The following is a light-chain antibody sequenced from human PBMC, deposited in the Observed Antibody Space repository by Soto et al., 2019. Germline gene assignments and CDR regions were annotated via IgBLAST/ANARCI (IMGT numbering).Light chain of an antibody. CDR1: SSDVGGYNF. V-gene: IGLV2-14*03. Sequence: QSALTQPASVSGSPGQSITISCTGTSSDVGGYNFVSWYQQHPGKVPKLVIFDVNRRPSGVSHRFSGYKSGNTASLTISGLQAEDEGAGYCCSYTSSSTHVFGSGTKLTVL. CDR3: CSYTSSSTHV. J-gene: IGLJ1*01. CDR2: DVN.